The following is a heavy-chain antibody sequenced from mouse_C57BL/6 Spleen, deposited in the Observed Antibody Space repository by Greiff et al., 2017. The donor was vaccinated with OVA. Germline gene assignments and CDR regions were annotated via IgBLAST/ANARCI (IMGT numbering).Heavy chain of an antibody. J-gene: IGHJ1*03. D-gene: IGHD2-4*01. Sequence: EVQLQQSGPELVKPGASVKISCKASGYTFTDYYMNWVKQSHGKSLEWIGDINPNNGGTSYNQKFKGKATLTVDKSSSTAYMELRSLTSEDSAVYYCARGTMITTYFDVWGTGTTVTVSS. CDR2: INPNNGGT. CDR3: ARGTMITTYFDV. V-gene: IGHV1-26*01. CDR1: GYTFTDYY.